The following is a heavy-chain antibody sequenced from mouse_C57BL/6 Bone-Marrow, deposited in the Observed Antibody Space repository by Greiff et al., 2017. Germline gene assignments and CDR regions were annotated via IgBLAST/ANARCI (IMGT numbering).Heavy chain of an antibody. CDR2: IDPEDGET. V-gene: IGHV14-2*01. CDR3: AGGFYYGSNYYAMDY. Sequence: VQLQQSGAELVKPGASVKLSCTASGFNIKDYYMHWVKQRTEQGLEWIGRIDPEDGETKYAPKFQGKATITADTSSNTAYLQLRSLTSEDTAVYYWAGGFYYGSNYYAMDYWGQGTSVTVSS. CDR1: GFNIKDYY. J-gene: IGHJ4*01. D-gene: IGHD1-1*01.